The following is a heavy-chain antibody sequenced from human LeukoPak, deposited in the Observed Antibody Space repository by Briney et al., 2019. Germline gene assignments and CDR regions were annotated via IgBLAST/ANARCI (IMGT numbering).Heavy chain of an antibody. D-gene: IGHD6-13*01. V-gene: IGHV3-21*01. CDR1: GFTFSSYS. CDR2: ISGSSSYL. J-gene: IGHJ4*02. Sequence: GGSLRLSCAASGFTFSSYSMNWVRQAPGKGLEWVSSISGSSSYLNYADSVKGRFTISRDNAKNSLYLQMNSLRAEDTAVYYCARPSGSSWYWSIYYFDYWGQGTLVTVSS. CDR3: ARPSGSSWYWSIYYFDY.